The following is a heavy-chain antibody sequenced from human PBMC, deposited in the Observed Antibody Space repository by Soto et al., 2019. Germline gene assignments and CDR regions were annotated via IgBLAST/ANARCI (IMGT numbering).Heavy chain of an antibody. J-gene: IGHJ1*01. CDR1: GGSISGTNEY. Sequence: QLQLQESGPGLVEPSETLSLTYTVSGGSISGTNEYWGWIRQPPGKGLEWIASIHYDGRTYYTPSLXSXXTISADTSKNHFSLKLSSVTAADTAVYYCARTYFGSGSYSYWGQGTLVIVSS. D-gene: IGHD3-10*01. CDR3: ARTYFGSGSYSY. V-gene: IGHV4-39*02. CDR2: IHYDGRT.